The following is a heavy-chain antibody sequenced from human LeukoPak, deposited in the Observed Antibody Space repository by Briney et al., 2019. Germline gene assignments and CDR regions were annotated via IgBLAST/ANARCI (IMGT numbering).Heavy chain of an antibody. J-gene: IGHJ6*03. CDR2: IYYSGST. V-gene: IGHV4-39*01. CDR3: ARQLYSSGSYYAPMDV. CDR1: GGSISSSSYY. Sequence: PSETLSLTCTVSGGSISSSSYYWGWIRQPPGKGLEWIGSIYYSGSTYYNPSLKSRVTVSLDTSKNQFSLKLSSVTATDTAVYYCARQLYSSGSYYAPMDVWGKGTTVTISS. D-gene: IGHD3-10*01.